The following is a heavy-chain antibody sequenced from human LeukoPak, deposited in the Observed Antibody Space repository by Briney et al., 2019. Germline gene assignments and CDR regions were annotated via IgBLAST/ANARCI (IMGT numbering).Heavy chain of an antibody. D-gene: IGHD3-22*01. CDR2: FDPEDGET. Sequence: EASVKVSCKVSGYTLTELSMHWVRQAPGKGLERMGGFDPEDGETIYAQKFQGRVTMTEDTSTDTAYMELSSLRSEDTAVYYCATHYDSSGYYYYWGQGTLVTVSS. CDR3: ATHYDSSGYYYY. CDR1: GYTLTELS. J-gene: IGHJ4*02. V-gene: IGHV1-24*01.